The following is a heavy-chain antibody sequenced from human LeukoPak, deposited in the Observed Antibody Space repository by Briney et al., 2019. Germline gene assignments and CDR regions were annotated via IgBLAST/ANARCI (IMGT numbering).Heavy chain of an antibody. J-gene: IGHJ4*02. CDR1: GITLSNYG. D-gene: IGHD3-10*01. Sequence: PGGSLRLSCAVSGITLSNYGMSWVRQAPGKGLEWVAGISGSGGRTNYADPVKGRFTISRDSPKNTLYLQMNSLRAEDTAVYFCAKRGVVIRVVLVGFHKEAYYFDSWGQGALVTVSS. V-gene: IGHV3-23*01. CDR3: AKRGVVIRVVLVGFHKEAYYFDS. CDR2: ISGSGGRT.